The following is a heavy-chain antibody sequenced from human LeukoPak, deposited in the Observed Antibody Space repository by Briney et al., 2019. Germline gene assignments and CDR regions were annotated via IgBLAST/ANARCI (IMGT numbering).Heavy chain of an antibody. J-gene: IGHJ4*02. CDR2: MWGTAENT. CDR1: GFIFSSYP. CDR3: ANKRGGF. D-gene: IGHD3-10*01. Sequence: GGSLTLSCAASGFIFSSYPMSWVRQAPGTGLDWVSAMWGTAENTYYADSVQGRLSISRDNSRNTVYLQMNSLRAVDTAVYYGANKRGGFWGQGTLVTVSS. V-gene: IGHV3-23*01.